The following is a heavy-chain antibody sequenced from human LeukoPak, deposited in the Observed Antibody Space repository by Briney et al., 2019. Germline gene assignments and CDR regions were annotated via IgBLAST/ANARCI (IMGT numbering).Heavy chain of an antibody. D-gene: IGHD2-2*02. CDR2: IIPIFGTA. V-gene: IGHV1-69*05. Sequence: GASVKVSCKASGGTFSSYAISWVRQAPGQGLEWMGGIIPIFGTANYAQKFQGRVTITTDESTSTAYMELSSLRSEDTAVYYCARTQYQLLYMYYFDYWGQGTLVTVSS. J-gene: IGHJ4*02. CDR1: GGTFSSYA. CDR3: ARTQYQLLYMYYFDY.